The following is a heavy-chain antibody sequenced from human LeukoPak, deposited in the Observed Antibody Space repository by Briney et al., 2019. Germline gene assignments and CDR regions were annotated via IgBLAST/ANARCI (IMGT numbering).Heavy chain of an antibody. D-gene: IGHD2-8*02. J-gene: IGHJ4*02. Sequence: PGGSLRLSCAASGVTLSTYAMSWARQAPGKGLEWVSGISSSGSGDNTYYADSVKGRFTISRDNSKNTLYLQMNSLRAEDTAVYYCAKEDLLLVGYDYWGQGTLVTVSS. V-gene: IGHV3-23*01. CDR3: AKEDLLLVGYDY. CDR2: ISSSGSGDNT. CDR1: GVTLSTYA.